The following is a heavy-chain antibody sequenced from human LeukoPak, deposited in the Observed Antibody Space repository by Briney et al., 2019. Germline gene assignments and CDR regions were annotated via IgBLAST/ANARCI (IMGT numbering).Heavy chain of an antibody. J-gene: IGHJ6*02. Sequence: PSETLSLTCTVSGGSISSYYWSWTRQPPGKGLEWIGYIYYSGSTNYNPSLKSRVTILVDTSKNQFSLKLSSVTAADTAVYYCARATPPYGSGSPSLYYYGMDVWGQGTTVTVSS. V-gene: IGHV4-59*12. CDR2: IYYSGST. CDR1: GGSISSYY. D-gene: IGHD3-10*01. CDR3: ARATPPYGSGSPSLYYYGMDV.